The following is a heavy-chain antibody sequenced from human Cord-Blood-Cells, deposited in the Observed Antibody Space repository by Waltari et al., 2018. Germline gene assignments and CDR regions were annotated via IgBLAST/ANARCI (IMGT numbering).Heavy chain of an antibody. CDR3: ARGVRGYDYFDY. V-gene: IGHV4-34*01. Sequence: QVQLQQWGAGLLKPSETLSLTCAVYVGSCSCYYCSWIRHPPGKGLEWIGENNHSGSTNYNPSLKSRVTISVDTSKNQFSLKLSSVTAADTAVYYCARGVRGYDYFDYWGQGTLVTVSS. CDR1: VGSCSCYY. D-gene: IGHD5-12*01. CDR2: NNHSGST. J-gene: IGHJ4*02.